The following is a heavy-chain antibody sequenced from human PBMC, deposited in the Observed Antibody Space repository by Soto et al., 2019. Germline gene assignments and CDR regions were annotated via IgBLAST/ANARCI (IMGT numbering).Heavy chain of an antibody. J-gene: IGHJ2*01. V-gene: IGHV3-23*01. CDR3: AKEPVGPDWYFDL. CDR2: ISGSGIST. Sequence: DVQLLESGGGLVQPGGSLRLSCAASGFTFRSYAMSWVRQAPGKGLEWVSGISGSGISTHYADSVKGRFTVSRDNSKNQLYLQMNSLRAEDTAVYNCAKEPVGPDWYFDLWGRGTLVTVSS. CDR1: GFTFRSYA.